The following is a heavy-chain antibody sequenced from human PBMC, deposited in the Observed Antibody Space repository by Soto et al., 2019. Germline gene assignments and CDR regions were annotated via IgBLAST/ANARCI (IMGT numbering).Heavy chain of an antibody. CDR1: GYSISGGYY. J-gene: IGHJ6*02. D-gene: IGHD3-9*01. V-gene: IGHV4-38-2*01. CDR2: IYHSGST. CDR3: ACRHFDWLSGDYGMDV. Sequence: SETLSLTCAVSGYSISGGYYWGWIRQPPGKGLEWIGSIYHSGSTYYNPSLKSRVTISVDTSKNQFSLKLSSVTAADTAVYYCACRHFDWLSGDYGMDVWGQGTTVTVSS.